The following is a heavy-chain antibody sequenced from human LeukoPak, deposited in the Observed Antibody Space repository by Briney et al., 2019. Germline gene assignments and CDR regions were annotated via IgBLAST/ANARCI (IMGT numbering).Heavy chain of an antibody. CDR2: IRYDGSNK. Sequence: PGGSLRLSCAASGFTFSSYGMHWVRQAPGKGLEWVAFIRYDGSNKYYADSVKGRFTISRDNSKNTLYLQMNSLRAEDTAVYYCAKGGVRGYSYGYGVYWGQGTLVTVSS. J-gene: IGHJ4*02. CDR1: GFTFSSYG. V-gene: IGHV3-30*02. CDR3: AKGGVRGYSYGYGVY. D-gene: IGHD5-18*01.